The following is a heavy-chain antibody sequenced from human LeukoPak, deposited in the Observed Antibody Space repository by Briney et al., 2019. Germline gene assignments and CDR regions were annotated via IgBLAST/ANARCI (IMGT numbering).Heavy chain of an antibody. CDR2: IYDSGST. CDR1: GGSISSYY. V-gene: IGHV4-59*08. J-gene: IGHJ4*02. Sequence: SETLSLTCTVSGGSISSYYWSWIRQPPGKGLEWIAYIYDSGSTNYNPSLKSRVAISVDTSKNQFSLKLRSVTAADTAVYYCARGGGYYYDSSGYYIWGQGTLVTVSS. CDR3: ARGGGYYYDSSGYYI. D-gene: IGHD3-22*01.